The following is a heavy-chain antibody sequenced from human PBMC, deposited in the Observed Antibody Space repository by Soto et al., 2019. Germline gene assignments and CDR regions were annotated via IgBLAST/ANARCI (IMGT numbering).Heavy chain of an antibody. D-gene: IGHD2-15*01. J-gene: IGHJ4*02. CDR3: AHRVGRYCSGGSCFYYFDY. V-gene: IGHV2-5*02. CDR1: GFSLSTSGVA. CDR2: IYWDDDK. Sequence: QITLKESGPTLVKPTQTLTLTCTFSGFSLSTSGVAVGWIRQPPGKALEWLALIYWDDDKRYSPSLKSRLTITKEPSKDQVVLTMTNMDPVHTATYYCAHRVGRYCSGGSCFYYFDYWGQGTLVTVSS.